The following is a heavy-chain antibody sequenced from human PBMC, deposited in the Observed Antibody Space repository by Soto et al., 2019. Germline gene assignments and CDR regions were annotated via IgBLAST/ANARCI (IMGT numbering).Heavy chain of an antibody. Sequence: QVQLVESGGGVVQPGRSLRLSCAASGFTFSSYAMHWVRQAPGEGLEWVAVISYDGSNKYYVDSVKGRFTISRDNSKNTLYLQMNSLRAEDTAVYYCARDRYYYDSSGRLDYWGQGTLVTVSS. CDR3: ARDRYYYDSSGRLDY. CDR1: GFTFSSYA. CDR2: ISYDGSNK. V-gene: IGHV3-30-3*01. J-gene: IGHJ4*02. D-gene: IGHD3-22*01.